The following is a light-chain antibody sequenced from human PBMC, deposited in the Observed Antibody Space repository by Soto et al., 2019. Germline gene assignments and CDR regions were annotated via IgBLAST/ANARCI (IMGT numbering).Light chain of an antibody. CDR2: DAS. V-gene: IGKV1-5*01. CDR1: QTISNW. Sequence: DIQMTQSPSTLAGSVGDRVTITCRASQTISNWLAWFQQKPGKAPKLIIYDASRLETGVPSRFSGSGSGTEFTLTISRLQPDDFATYYCQNYNSDSRACGQGTKVDI. J-gene: IGKJ1*01. CDR3: QNYNSDSRA.